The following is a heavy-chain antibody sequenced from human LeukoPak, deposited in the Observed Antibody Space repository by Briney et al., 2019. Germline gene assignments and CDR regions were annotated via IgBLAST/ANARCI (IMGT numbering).Heavy chain of an antibody. D-gene: IGHD2-21*01. CDR1: GGSISSHC. J-gene: IGHJ3*02. V-gene: IGHV4-59*08. CDR2: IYYTGTR. CDR3: ARQVIDAFDI. Sequence: SETLSLTCAASGGSISSHCWSWVRQPPGKGLEWIAYIYYTGTRNYNPSLKSRVTISVDTSKNQTSLRLSSVTAADTPVYYGARQVIDAFDIWGQGTLVTVSS.